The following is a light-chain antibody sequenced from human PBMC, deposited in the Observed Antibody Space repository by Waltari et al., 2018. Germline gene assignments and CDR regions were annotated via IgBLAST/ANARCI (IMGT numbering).Light chain of an antibody. CDR1: QRISSW. CDR3: QQYNSFSPYT. J-gene: IGKJ2*01. CDR2: KAS. V-gene: IGKV1-5*03. Sequence: DIQMTQSPSTLSASVGDRVTITCRASQRISSWLAWYQQKPGKAPKLLTYKASTLNSGVPSRFSGSGSGTEFTLTISSLQPDDFATYYCQQYNSFSPYTFGQGTKLEIK.